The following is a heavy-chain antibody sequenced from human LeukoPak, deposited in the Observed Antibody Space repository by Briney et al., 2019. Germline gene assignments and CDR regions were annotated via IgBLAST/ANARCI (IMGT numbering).Heavy chain of an antibody. CDR2: INSDGSTT. CDR1: GFTFSSYW. J-gene: IGHJ1*01. CDR3: AASSSWFEYFQH. D-gene: IGHD6-13*01. V-gene: IGHV3-74*01. Sequence: SGGSLRLSCAASGFTFSSYWMHWVRQVPGKGLVWVARINSDGSTTSYADSVKGRFTISRDNAKNSLYLQMNSLRAEDTAVYYCAASSSWFEYFQHWGQGTLVTVSS.